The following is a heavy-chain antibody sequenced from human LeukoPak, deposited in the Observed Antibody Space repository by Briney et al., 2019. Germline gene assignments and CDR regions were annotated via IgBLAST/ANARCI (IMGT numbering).Heavy chain of an antibody. CDR2: TDVGGDGYK. CDR3: ARGVTATRYFYYGLDV. V-gene: IGHV3-21*05. CDR1: GFTFRSYS. D-gene: IGHD2-21*02. Sequence: GGSLRLSCAASGFTFRSYSMNWVRQAPGKGLERISYTDVGGDGYKYYADSVKGRFTISRDNAKNSLYLQMNSLRVEDTAVYYCARGVTATRYFYYGLDVWGLGTTVTVSS. J-gene: IGHJ6*02.